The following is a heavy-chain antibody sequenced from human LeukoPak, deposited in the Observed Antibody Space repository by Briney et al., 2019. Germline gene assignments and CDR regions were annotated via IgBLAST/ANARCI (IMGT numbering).Heavy chain of an antibody. Sequence: PSQTLSLTCTVSGGSISNGGYYWSWIRQHPGKGLEWIGYIYYSGSTYYNPSLKSRVTISLDISKNEFSLNLSSVTDADTAVYYCARGNPGYAFDIWGQGTMVTVSS. CDR2: IYYSGST. CDR1: GGSISNGGYY. V-gene: IGHV4-31*03. D-gene: IGHD7-27*01. J-gene: IGHJ3*02. CDR3: ARGNPGYAFDI.